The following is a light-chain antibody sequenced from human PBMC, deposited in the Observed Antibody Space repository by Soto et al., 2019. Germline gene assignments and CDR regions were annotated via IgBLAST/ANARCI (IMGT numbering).Light chain of an antibody. Sequence: DIQMTQFPSSLSASVGEGVTITCRASQNINTRLNWYQQKPGKAPKLLIHGASSLQGGVPSRFSGSGSGTDFTLTISTLQPEDSATYYCQQSHSTPPDTFGQGTKLEIK. V-gene: IGKV1-39*01. CDR1: QNINTR. CDR3: QQSHSTPPDT. CDR2: GAS. J-gene: IGKJ2*01.